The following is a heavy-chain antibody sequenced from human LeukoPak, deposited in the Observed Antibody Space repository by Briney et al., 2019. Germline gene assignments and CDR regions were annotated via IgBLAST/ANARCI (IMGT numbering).Heavy chain of an antibody. V-gene: IGHV5-10-1*01. Sequence: GESLKISCKGSGYSFTSYWISWVRQMPGKGLEWMGRIDPSDSYTNYSPSFQGHVTISADKSISTAYLQWSSLKASDTAMYYCVRHSLLWFGELGDAFDIWGQGTMVTVSS. CDR2: IDPSDSYT. CDR1: GYSFTSYW. D-gene: IGHD3-10*01. CDR3: VRHSLLWFGELGDAFDI. J-gene: IGHJ3*02.